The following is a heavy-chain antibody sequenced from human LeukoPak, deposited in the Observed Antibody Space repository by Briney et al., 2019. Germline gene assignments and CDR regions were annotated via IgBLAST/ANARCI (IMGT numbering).Heavy chain of an antibody. CDR1: GGSISSGGYY. CDR3: ASSVGYSYVDAFDI. CDR2: IYYSGST. D-gene: IGHD5-18*01. J-gene: IGHJ3*02. Sequence: KPSQTLSLTCTVSGGSISSGGYYWSWIRQHPGKGLEWIGYIYYSGSTYYNPSLKSRVTVSVDTSKNQFSLKLSSVTAVDTAVYYCASSVGYSYVDAFDIWGQGTMVTVSS. V-gene: IGHV4-31*03.